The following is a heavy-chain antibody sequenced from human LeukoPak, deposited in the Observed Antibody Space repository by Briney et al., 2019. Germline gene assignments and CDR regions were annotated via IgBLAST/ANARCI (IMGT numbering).Heavy chain of an antibody. CDR1: GFTFSDYY. Sequence: GGSLRLSCAASGFTFSDYYMTWIRQAPGKGLEWISYISNSSTYTNYVNSVQGRFTISRDNARNSLYLQMNSLRAEDTAVYYCARATTVTTRGGVDYWGQGTLVTVSS. D-gene: IGHD4-17*01. CDR2: ISNSSTYT. CDR3: ARATTVTTRGGVDY. J-gene: IGHJ4*02. V-gene: IGHV3-11*06.